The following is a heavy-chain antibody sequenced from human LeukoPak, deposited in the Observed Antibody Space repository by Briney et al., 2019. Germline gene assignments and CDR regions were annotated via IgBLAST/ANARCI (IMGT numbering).Heavy chain of an antibody. CDR2: ISGKNGNT. J-gene: IGHJ3*02. CDR1: GYTFISFG. CDR3: ARPIRGSYVEDAFDM. Sequence: ASVKVSCKASGYTFISFGVNWVRQAPGQGLEWMGWISGKNGNTKYAQTLQGRVTLTTDTSTSTAYMELSRLRSDDTAVYYCARPIRGSYVEDAFDMWGQGTMVTVSA. V-gene: IGHV1-18*01. D-gene: IGHD1-26*01.